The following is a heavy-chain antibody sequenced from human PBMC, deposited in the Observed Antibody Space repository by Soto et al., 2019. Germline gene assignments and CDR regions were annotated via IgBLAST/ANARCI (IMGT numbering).Heavy chain of an antibody. Sequence: QVQLVQSGAEVKKPGSSVKVSCKTSGVSFNNNGIGWVRQAPGHGLEWMGGVSPPFRTSNYARKFQGRISITADASTGTVIMEPSSLTSEDTAQYYCARVLYYGSGSYSPYGMDVWGQGTTVTVSS. CDR3: ARVLYYGSGSYSPYGMDV. CDR2: VSPPFRTS. J-gene: IGHJ6*02. V-gene: IGHV1-69*01. CDR1: GVSFNNNG. D-gene: IGHD3-10*01.